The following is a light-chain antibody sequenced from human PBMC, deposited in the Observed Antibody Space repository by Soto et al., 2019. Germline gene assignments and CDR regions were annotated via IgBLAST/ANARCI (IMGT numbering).Light chain of an antibody. J-gene: IGLJ3*02. CDR2: AYN. Sequence: QSVLTQPPSVSGAPGQRVTISCTGSSSNIGAGYDVHWYQQLPGTAPKLLIYAYNNRPSGVPDRFSGSKSGASASLAITGLQADDEADYYCQSYDNGFPVFGGGTKLTVL. CDR1: SSNIGAGYD. V-gene: IGLV1-40*01. CDR3: QSYDNGFPV.